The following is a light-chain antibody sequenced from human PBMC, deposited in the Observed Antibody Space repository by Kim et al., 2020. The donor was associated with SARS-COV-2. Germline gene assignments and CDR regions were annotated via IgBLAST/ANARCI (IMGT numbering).Light chain of an antibody. CDR3: SSYVGSNTL. CDR2: EVS. V-gene: IGLV2-8*01. CDR1: NSDIGAYNY. Sequence: PGQSVTSSCTGTNSDIGAYNYVSWYQQHPGKAPKLMIYEVSKRPSGVPDRFSGSKSGNTASLTVSGLQAEDEADYFCSSYVGSNTLFGGGTQLTVL. J-gene: IGLJ3*02.